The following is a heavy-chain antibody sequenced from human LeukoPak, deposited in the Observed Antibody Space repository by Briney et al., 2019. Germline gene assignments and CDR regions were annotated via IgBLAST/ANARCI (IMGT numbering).Heavy chain of an antibody. D-gene: IGHD5-12*01. Sequence: GASVKVSCKASGYTFTSYGISWVRQAPGQGLEWMGWISAYNGNTNYAQKLQGRVTMTTDTSTSTAYMELRSLRSDDTAVYYCARKRGYSGYPIAGGNNSFDPWGQGTLVTVSS. CDR2: ISAYNGNT. J-gene: IGHJ5*02. CDR1: GYTFTSYG. CDR3: ARKRGYSGYPIAGGNNSFDP. V-gene: IGHV1-18*01.